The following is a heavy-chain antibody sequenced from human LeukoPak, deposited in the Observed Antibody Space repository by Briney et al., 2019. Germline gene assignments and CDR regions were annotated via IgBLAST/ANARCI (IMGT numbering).Heavy chain of an antibody. CDR3: ARNDGGGFDAFDI. D-gene: IGHD2-15*01. V-gene: IGHV4-39*01. Sequence: SETLSLTCTVSGGSINSKTYYWGWIRQPPGKGLEWIGSIHYSGSPYYITYRGSTFYNPSLKSRVTISVDTSKNQFSLKLSSVIAADTAIYYCARNDGGGFDAFDIWGQGTMVTVSS. CDR2: IHYSGSPYYITYRGST. J-gene: IGHJ3*02. CDR1: GGSINSKTYY.